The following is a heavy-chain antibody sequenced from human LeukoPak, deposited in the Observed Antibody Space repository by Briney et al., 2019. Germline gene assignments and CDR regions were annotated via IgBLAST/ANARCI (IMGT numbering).Heavy chain of an antibody. Sequence: PGGSLRLSCAASGFTVSSNYMSWVRQAPGKGLEWVSVIYSSGSTYYADSVKGRFTISRDNSKNTLYLQMNSLRAEDTAVYYCARAIYSSGWYYFDYWGQGTLVTVSS. D-gene: IGHD6-19*01. V-gene: IGHV3-53*01. CDR2: IYSSGST. CDR1: GFTVSSNY. J-gene: IGHJ4*02. CDR3: ARAIYSSGWYYFDY.